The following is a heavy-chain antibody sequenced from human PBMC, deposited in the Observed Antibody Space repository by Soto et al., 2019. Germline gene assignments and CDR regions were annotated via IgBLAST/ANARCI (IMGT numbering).Heavy chain of an antibody. D-gene: IGHD2-15*01. CDR3: ARGLRTGNYGMAV. V-gene: IGHV1-69*01. CDR1: VGKVNSEA. J-gene: IGHJ6*02. Sequence: YRACVGKVNSEALGWGRMVPGQGLEWMGGIIPMFETVNYAQRFQGRLTIAADESTSTAYMELTSLTSADTAIYFCARGLRTGNYGMAVWGQGTTVTVSS. CDR2: IIPMFETV.